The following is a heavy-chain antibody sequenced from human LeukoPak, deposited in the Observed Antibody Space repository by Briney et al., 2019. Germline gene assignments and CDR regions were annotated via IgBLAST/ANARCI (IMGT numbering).Heavy chain of an antibody. D-gene: IGHD3-22*01. CDR3: ARSYYDSSGYS. CDR2: IIPILGIA. J-gene: IGHJ4*02. V-gene: IGHV1-69*04. CDR1: GGTFSSYA. Sequence: GASVKVSCKASGGTFSSYAIIWVRQAPGQGLEWMGRIIPILGIANYAQKFQGRVTITADKSTSTAYMELSSLRSEDTAVYYCARSYYDSSGYSWGQGTLVTVSS.